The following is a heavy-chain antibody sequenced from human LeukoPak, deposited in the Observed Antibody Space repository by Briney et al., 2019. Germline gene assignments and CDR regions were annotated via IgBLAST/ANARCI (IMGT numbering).Heavy chain of an antibody. CDR2: IYYSGST. CDR1: GGSIGSSSYY. D-gene: IGHD3-3*01. CDR3: ARSLRWDNWFDP. J-gene: IGHJ5*02. V-gene: IGHV4-39*07. Sequence: PSETLSLTCTVSGGSIGSSSYYWGWIRQPPGKGLEWIGSIYYSGSTYYNPSLKSRVTISVDTSKNQFSLKLSSVTAANTAVYYCARSLRWDNWFDPWGQGTLVTVSS.